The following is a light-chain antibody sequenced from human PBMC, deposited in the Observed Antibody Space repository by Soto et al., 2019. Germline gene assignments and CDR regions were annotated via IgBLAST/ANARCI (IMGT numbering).Light chain of an antibody. Sequence: QSALTQPASVSGSPGQSITLSCTGTSSDIGAYNYVSWYQHRPGKAPKLLIFEVNSRPAGLSNRFSASKSGNTASLTISGLQAEDEGIYYCSSYTGSGVPVVFGGGTKLTVL. CDR2: EVN. J-gene: IGLJ2*01. CDR3: SSYTGSGVPVV. CDR1: SSDIGAYNY. V-gene: IGLV2-14*01.